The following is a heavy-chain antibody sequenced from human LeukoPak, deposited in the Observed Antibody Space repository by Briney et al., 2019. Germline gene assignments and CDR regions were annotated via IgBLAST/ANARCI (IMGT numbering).Heavy chain of an antibody. CDR3: ARGTLVGSNWFDP. CDR1: GGSISSYY. D-gene: IGHD2-15*01. CDR2: IYHSGST. J-gene: IGHJ5*02. V-gene: IGHV4-59*12. Sequence: SETLSLTCTVSGGSISSYYWSWIRQPPGKGLEWIGYIYHSGSTYYNPSLKSRVTISVDRSKNQFSLKLSSVTAADTAVYYCARGTLVGSNWFDPWGQGTLVTVSS.